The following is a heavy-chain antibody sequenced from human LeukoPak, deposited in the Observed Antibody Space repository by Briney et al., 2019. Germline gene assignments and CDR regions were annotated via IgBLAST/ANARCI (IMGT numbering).Heavy chain of an antibody. D-gene: IGHD5-12*01. J-gene: IGHJ4*02. CDR1: GFTFSNAW. CDR2: IKSKADGGTT. V-gene: IGHV3-15*01. Sequence: GGSLRLSCAASGFTFSNAWISWGRQPPGKGREWVGRIKSKADGGTTDYAAPVKGRFTISRDDSKNTLYLQMNSLKTDDTAVYYCTTDGRRWLHYWGQGTLVSVSS. CDR3: TTDGRRWLHY.